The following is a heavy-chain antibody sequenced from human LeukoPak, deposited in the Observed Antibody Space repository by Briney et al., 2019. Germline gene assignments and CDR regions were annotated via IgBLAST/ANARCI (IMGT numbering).Heavy chain of an antibody. V-gene: IGHV3-23*01. Sequence: GGSLRLSCAASGFTFSSYAMTWGRRAPGKGLEWVSTISASGGTTYYADSVKGRFTISRDKSKNTLYLQMNSLRAEDTALYYCAKGTYSSGWYLDYWGQGTLVTVSS. D-gene: IGHD6-19*01. CDR2: ISASGGTT. J-gene: IGHJ4*02. CDR1: GFTFSSYA. CDR3: AKGTYSSGWYLDY.